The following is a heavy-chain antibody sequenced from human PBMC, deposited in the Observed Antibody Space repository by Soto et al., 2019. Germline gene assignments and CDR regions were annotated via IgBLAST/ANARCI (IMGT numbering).Heavy chain of an antibody. J-gene: IGHJ5*02. CDR3: ARIGYCSGGSCSDWFDP. D-gene: IGHD2-15*01. V-gene: IGHV1-18*04. Sequence: ASVKVSCKVSGYTFTSYGISWVRQAPGQGLEWMGWISAYNGNTNYAQKLQGRVTMTTDTSTSTAYMELRSLRSDDTAVYYCARIGYCSGGSCSDWFDPWGQGTLVTVSS. CDR2: ISAYNGNT. CDR1: GYTFTSYG.